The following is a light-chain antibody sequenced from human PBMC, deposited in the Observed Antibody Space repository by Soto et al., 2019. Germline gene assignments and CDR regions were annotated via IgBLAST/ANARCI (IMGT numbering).Light chain of an antibody. J-gene: IGKJ2*01. CDR2: GAS. CDR1: QSVSSSY. Sequence: EIVLTQSPGTLSLSPGERATLSCRASQSVSSSYLAWYQQKPGQAPRLLIYGASSRATGIPDRFSGSGSGTDFTLIISRLEPEYFAVYYCQQYGSSPRTFGKGTKLEIK. CDR3: QQYGSSPRT. V-gene: IGKV3-20*01.